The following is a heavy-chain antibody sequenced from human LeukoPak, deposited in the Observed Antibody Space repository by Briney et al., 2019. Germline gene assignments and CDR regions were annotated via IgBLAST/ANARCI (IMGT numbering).Heavy chain of an antibody. CDR1: GGTFSSYA. D-gene: IGHD3-16*01. Sequence: ASVKVSCKASGGTFSSYAISWVRQAPGQGLEWMGGIIPIFGAANYAQKFQGRVTITADESTSTAYMELSSLRSADTAVYYCARVTLSAPTKPYDYWGQGTLVTVSS. J-gene: IGHJ4*02. CDR2: IIPIFGAA. V-gene: IGHV1-69*13. CDR3: ARVTLSAPTKPYDY.